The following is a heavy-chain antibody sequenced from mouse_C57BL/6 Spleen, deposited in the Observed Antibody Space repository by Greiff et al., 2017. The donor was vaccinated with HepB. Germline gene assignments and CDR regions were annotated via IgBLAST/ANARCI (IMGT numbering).Heavy chain of an antibody. V-gene: IGHV1-64*01. CDR3: ARQDDYDGERDY. CDR1: GYTFTSYW. Sequence: QVQLQQPGAELVKPGASVKLSCKASGYTFTSYWMHWVKQRPGQGLEWIGMIHPNSGSTNYNEKFKSKATLTVDKSSSTAYMQLSSLTSEAPAVPYCARQDDYDGERDYWGQGTSVTVSS. J-gene: IGHJ4*01. CDR2: IHPNSGST. D-gene: IGHD2-4*01.